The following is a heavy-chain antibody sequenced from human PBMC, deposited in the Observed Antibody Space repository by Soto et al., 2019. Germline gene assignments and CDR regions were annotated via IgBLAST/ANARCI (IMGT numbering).Heavy chain of an antibody. V-gene: IGHV4-34*01. CDR2: INHSGST. CDR3: ARVAPLYDFWSGHDKNWFDP. J-gene: IGHJ5*02. CDR1: GGSFSGYY. D-gene: IGHD3-3*01. Sequence: SSETLSLTCAVYGGSFSGYYWSWIRQPPGKGLEWIGEINHSGSTNYNPSLKSRVTISVDTSKNQFSLKLSSVTAADTAVYYCARVAPLYDFWSGHDKNWFDPWGQGTLVTVSS.